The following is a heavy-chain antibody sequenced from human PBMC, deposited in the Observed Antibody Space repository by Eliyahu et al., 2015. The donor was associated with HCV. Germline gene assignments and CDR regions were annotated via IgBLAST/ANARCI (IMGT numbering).Heavy chain of an antibody. D-gene: IGHD2-2*02. J-gene: IGHJ5*02. CDR3: ARDIHTALDP. CDR1: GFIFTDYY. CDR2: ITNKPYNYKT. Sequence: EVQMVESGGGLVQPGGSLRLSCVGSGFIFTDYYMDWVRQAPGKGLEWIAXITNKPYNYKTECAASVKGRFTISRDDSKNSLYLQMNSLKTEDTAVYYCARDIHTALDPWGQGTLVTVSS. V-gene: IGHV3-72*01.